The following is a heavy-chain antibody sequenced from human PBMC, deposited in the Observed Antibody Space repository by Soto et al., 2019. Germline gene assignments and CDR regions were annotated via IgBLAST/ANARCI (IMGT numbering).Heavy chain of an antibody. V-gene: IGHV3-74*01. CDR1: GFTFSYYW. Sequence: EVQLVESGGGLVRPGGSLRLSCAASGFTFSYYWMHWVRQAPGKGLVWVSRIHSDGSSTTYADFVKGRFIISRDNARNTVDLQMNSVRVEDTAAYYCPREDRGAFDLWGQGTVVTVSS. CDR2: IHSDGSST. J-gene: IGHJ3*01. CDR3: PREDRGAFDL. D-gene: IGHD1-26*01.